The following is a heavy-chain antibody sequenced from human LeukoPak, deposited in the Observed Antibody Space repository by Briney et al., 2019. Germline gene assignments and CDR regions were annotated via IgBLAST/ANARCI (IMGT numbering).Heavy chain of an antibody. V-gene: IGHV3-11*05. Sequence: PGRSLRLSCAASGFTFSDYYMSWIRQAPGKGLEWVSYISSSSSYTNYADSVKGRFTISRDNAKNSLYLQMNSLRAEDTAVYYCARVGVGATLVDYWGQGTLVTVSS. D-gene: IGHD1-26*01. J-gene: IGHJ4*02. CDR3: ARVGVGATLVDY. CDR2: ISSSSSYT. CDR1: GFTFSDYY.